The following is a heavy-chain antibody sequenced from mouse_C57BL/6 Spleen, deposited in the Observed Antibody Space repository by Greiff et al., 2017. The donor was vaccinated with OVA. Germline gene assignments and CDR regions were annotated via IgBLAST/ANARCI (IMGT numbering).Heavy chain of an antibody. CDR3: ARSLTTVDYYAMDY. CDR1: GYSFTDYN. J-gene: IGHJ4*01. CDR2: INPNYGTT. D-gene: IGHD1-1*01. V-gene: IGHV1-39*01. Sequence: EVKLVESGPELVKPGASVKISCKASGYSFTDYNMNWVKQSNGKSLEWIGVINPNYGTTSYNQKFKGKATLTVDQSSSTAYMQLNSLTSEDSAVYYCARSLTTVDYYAMDYWGQGTSVTVSS.